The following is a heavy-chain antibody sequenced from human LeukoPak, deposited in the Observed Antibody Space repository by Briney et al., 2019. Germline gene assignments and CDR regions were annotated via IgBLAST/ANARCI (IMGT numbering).Heavy chain of an antibody. V-gene: IGHV4-59*01. J-gene: IGHJ5*01. CDR1: GGSISSYY. CDR3: ARGMSAAYDYNWFDS. CDR2: IYYSGST. Sequence: PSETLSLTCTVSGGSISSYYWSWLRQPPGKGLEWIGYIYYSGSTNYNPSLKRRVTISVDKSKKQFSLKLSSVTAADTAVYFCARGMSAAYDYNWFDSWGQGTLVTVSS. D-gene: IGHD5-12*01.